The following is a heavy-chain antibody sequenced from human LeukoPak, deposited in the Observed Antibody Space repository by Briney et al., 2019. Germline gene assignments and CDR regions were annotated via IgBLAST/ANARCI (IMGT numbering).Heavy chain of an antibody. CDR3: SRDGVPRDDNPFDI. Sequence: PGGSLRLSCEGQGFTFSDYILDWVRQAPGEGLEWIGRIRRRSKGYTTEYAASVKGRFTVSRDDSKKSLYLQMNSLKIADTAVYECSRDGVPRDDNPFDIWGQGTMVTVSS. J-gene: IGHJ3*02. CDR2: IRRRSKGYTT. V-gene: IGHV3-72*01. D-gene: IGHD1-14*01. CDR1: GFTFSDYI.